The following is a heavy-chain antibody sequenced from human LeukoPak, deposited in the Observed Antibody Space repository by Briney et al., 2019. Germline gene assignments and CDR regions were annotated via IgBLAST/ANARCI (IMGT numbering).Heavy chain of an antibody. V-gene: IGHV3-11*01. CDR3: AKDLGQQLVLGDAFDI. Sequence: GGSLRLSCAASGFTFSDYYMSWIRQAPGKGLEWVSYISSSGSTIYYADSVKGRFTISRDNAKNSLYLQMNSLRAEDMALYYCAKDLGQQLVLGDAFDIWGQGTMVTVSS. D-gene: IGHD6-13*01. CDR2: ISSSGSTI. CDR1: GFTFSDYY. J-gene: IGHJ3*02.